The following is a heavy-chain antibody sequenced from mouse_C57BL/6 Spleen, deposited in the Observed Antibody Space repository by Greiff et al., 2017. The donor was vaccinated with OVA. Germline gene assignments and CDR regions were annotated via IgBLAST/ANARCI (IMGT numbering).Heavy chain of an antibody. CDR3: ASYDYDEGDIYYYAMDY. J-gene: IGHJ4*01. V-gene: IGHV5-17*01. D-gene: IGHD2-4*01. CDR2: ISSGGSTI. CDR1: GFTFSDYG. Sequence: EVKLVESGGGLVKPGGSLKLSCAASGFTFSDYGMHWVRQAPEKGLEWVAYISSGGSTIYYADTVKGRFTISRDNAKNTLFLQMTSLRSEDTAMYYCASYDYDEGDIYYYAMDYWGQGTSVTVSS.